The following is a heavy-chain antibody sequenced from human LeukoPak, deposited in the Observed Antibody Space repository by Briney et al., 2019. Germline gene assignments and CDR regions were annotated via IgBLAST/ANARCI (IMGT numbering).Heavy chain of an antibody. D-gene: IGHD5-12*01. V-gene: IGHV3-48*02. CDR2: ISSRSDSV. Sequence: GGFLRLSCAASGFTLSSYGMNWVRQAPGKRLEWVSYISSRSDSVYYADSVKGRFTISRDNAENSLYLQMNSLRDEDTAVYYCARAMRSGYDYWGQGTLVTVSS. CDR1: GFTLSSYG. J-gene: IGHJ4*02. CDR3: ARAMRSGYDY.